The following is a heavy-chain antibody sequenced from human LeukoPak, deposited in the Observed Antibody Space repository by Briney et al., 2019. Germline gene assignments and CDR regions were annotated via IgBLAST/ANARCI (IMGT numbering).Heavy chain of an antibody. D-gene: IGHD5-24*01. CDR2: ISYDGSNK. CDR1: GFTFSSYA. J-gene: IGHJ4*02. V-gene: IGHV3-30-3*01. Sequence: GGSLRLSCAASGFTFSSYAMHWVRQAPGKGLEWVAIISYDGSNKYYADSVKGRFTISRDNSKNTLYLQMNSLRAEDTAVFYCARGYMAAVDYWGQGTLVTVSS. CDR3: ARGYMAAVDY.